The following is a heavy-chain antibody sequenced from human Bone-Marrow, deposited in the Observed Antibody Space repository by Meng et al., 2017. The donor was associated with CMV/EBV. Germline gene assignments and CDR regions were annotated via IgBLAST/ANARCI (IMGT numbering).Heavy chain of an antibody. CDR2: IRYDGSNK. D-gene: IGHD3-3*01. J-gene: IGHJ4*02. Sequence: GESLKISCAASGFTFSSYGMHWVRQAPGKGLEWVAFIRYDGSNKYYADSVKGRFTISRDNSKNTLYLQMNSLRAEDTAVYYCARESITIFGVPGSNGGRYFDYWGQGTLVTVSS. CDR1: GFTFSSYG. CDR3: ARESITIFGVPGSNGGRYFDY. V-gene: IGHV3-30*02.